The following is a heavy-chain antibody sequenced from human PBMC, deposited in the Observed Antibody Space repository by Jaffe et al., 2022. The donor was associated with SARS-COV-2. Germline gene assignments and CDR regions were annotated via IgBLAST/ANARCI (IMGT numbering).Heavy chain of an antibody. J-gene: IGHJ6*02. CDR2: INSDGSST. Sequence: EVQLVESGGGLVQPGGSLRLSCAASGFTFSSYWMHWVRQAPGKGLVWVSRINSDGSSTSYADSVKGRFTISRDNAKNTLYLQMNSLRAEDTAVYYCAREDIVVVPAKMYYYGMDVWGQGTTVTVSS. D-gene: IGHD2-2*01. CDR1: GFTFSSYW. CDR3: AREDIVVVPAKMYYYGMDV. V-gene: IGHV3-74*01.